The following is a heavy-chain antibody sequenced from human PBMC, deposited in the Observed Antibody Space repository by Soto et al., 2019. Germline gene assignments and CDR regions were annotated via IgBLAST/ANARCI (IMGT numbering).Heavy chain of an antibody. Sequence: QVQLVQSGGEVKKPGSSVKVSCEASGCTFSSYAISWVRQAPGQGLEWMGGIIPICGTANYAQKFQGRVTITADESTSTAYMELSSLRSEDTAVYYCSTRLRSGDYYYYYGMDVWGQGTTVTVSS. V-gene: IGHV1-69*01. CDR2: IIPICGTA. D-gene: IGHD2-15*01. CDR3: STRLRSGDYYYYYGMDV. CDR1: GCTFSSYA. J-gene: IGHJ6*02.